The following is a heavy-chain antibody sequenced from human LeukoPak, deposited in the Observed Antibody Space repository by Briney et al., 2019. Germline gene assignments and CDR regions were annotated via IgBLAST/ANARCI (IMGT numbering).Heavy chain of an antibody. CDR3: ATXXXXXXXXCYFGFSTYYFDY. CDR2: FDPEDGET. Sequence: GASVKVSCKVSGYTLTELSMHWVRQAPGKGLEWMEGFDPEDGETIYAQKFQGRVTMTEDTSTDTAYMELSSLRSEDTAVYYCATXXXXXXXXCYFGFSTYYFDYWGQGTLVTVSS. CDR1: GYTLTELS. J-gene: IGHJ4*02. D-gene: IGHD2-15*01. V-gene: IGHV1-24*01.